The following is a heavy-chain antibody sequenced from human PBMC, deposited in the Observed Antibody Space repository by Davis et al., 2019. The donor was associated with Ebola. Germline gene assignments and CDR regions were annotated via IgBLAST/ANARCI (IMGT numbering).Heavy chain of an antibody. CDR3: TKGDIVVLPAAILRRDYGMDV. Sequence: GESLKISCAASGFTFSSYGMHWVRQAPGKGLEWVAVISYDGSNKYYADSVKGRFTISRDNSKNTLYLQMNSLRAEDTAIYYCTKGDIVVLPAAILRRDYGMDVWGQGTTVTVSS. V-gene: IGHV3-30*18. CDR1: GFTFSSYG. J-gene: IGHJ6*02. CDR2: ISYDGSNK. D-gene: IGHD2-2*02.